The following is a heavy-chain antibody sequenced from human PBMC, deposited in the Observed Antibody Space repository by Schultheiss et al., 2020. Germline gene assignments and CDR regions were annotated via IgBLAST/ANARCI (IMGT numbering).Heavy chain of an antibody. D-gene: IGHD2-2*01. CDR3: ARRLQRGYCCSTSCYRGAFDI. J-gene: IGHJ3*02. CDR1: GGPFSSGSYY. Sequence: SETLSLTCTVSGGPFSSGSYYWSWIRQPPGKGLEWIGSIYYSGSTYYNPSLKSRVTISVDTSKNQFSLKLSSVTAADTAVYYCARRLQRGYCCSTSCYRGAFDIWGQGTMVTVSS. CDR2: IYYSGST. V-gene: IGHV4-39*01.